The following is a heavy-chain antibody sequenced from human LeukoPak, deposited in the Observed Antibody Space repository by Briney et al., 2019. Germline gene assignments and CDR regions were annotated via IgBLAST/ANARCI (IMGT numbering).Heavy chain of an antibody. CDR1: GFTFNNYG. V-gene: IGHV3-21*01. CDR2: IDSSSYI. J-gene: IGHJ6*02. CDR3: ARDRSPTGMDV. Sequence: PGKSLRLSCAASGFTFNNYGMHWVRQAPGKGLEWVSSIDSSSYIYYADSLKGRFTISRDNAKNSLYLQTNSLRAEDTAVYYCARDRSPTGMDVWGQGTTVTVSS. D-gene: IGHD2-8*02.